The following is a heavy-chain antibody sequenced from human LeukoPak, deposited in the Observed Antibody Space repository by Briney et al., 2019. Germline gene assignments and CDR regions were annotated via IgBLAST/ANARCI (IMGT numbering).Heavy chain of an antibody. D-gene: IGHD3-3*01. CDR3: ARDNDAYDFWSGYFNYYGMDV. J-gene: IGHJ6*02. V-gene: IGHV1-69*01. Sequence: ASVKVSCKASGGTFSSYAISWVRQAPGQGLEWMGGIIPIFGTASYAQKFQGRVTITADESTSTAYMELSSLRSEDTAVYYCARDNDAYDFWSGYFNYYGMDVWGQGTTVTVSS. CDR2: IIPIFGTA. CDR1: GGTFSSYA.